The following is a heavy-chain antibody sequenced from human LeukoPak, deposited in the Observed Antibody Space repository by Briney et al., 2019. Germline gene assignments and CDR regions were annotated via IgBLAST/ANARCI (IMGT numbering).Heavy chain of an antibody. CDR1: GYTFTSYT. Sequence: GASVKVSCKASGYTFTSYTMNWVRQAPGQGLEWMGWINTNTGNPTYAQGFTGRFVFSLDTSVSTAHLQITSLKPEDTAVYYCARGKGVAAAGFFYYYYMDVWGKGTTVTVSS. J-gene: IGHJ6*03. V-gene: IGHV7-4-1*02. CDR3: ARGKGVAAAGFFYYYYMDV. CDR2: INTNTGNP. D-gene: IGHD6-13*01.